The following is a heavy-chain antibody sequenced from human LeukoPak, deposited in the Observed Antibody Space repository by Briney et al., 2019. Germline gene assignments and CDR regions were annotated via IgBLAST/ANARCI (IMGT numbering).Heavy chain of an antibody. J-gene: IGHJ4*02. V-gene: IGHV4-39*07. CDR3: ARVFLRYTIDY. CDR1: GGSISSSSYY. CDR2: ICYSGST. D-gene: IGHD3-3*01. Sequence: PSETLSLTCTVSGGSISSSSYYWGWIRQPPGKGLEWIGSICYSGSTYYNPSLKSRVTISVDTSKNQFSLKLSSVTAADTAVYYCARVFLRYTIDYWGQGTLVTVSS.